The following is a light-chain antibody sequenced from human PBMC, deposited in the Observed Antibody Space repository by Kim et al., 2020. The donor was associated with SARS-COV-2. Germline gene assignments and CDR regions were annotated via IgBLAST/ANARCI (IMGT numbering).Light chain of an antibody. Sequence: QRVSISCTGSSPNIGAGHDVHWYQQLPGTAPKLLIFGNNNRPSGVPDRFSGSKSGTSASLAITGLQADDEADYYCQSYDSSLSGWVFGGGTQLTVL. CDR2: GNN. V-gene: IGLV1-40*01. CDR3: QSYDSSLSGWV. J-gene: IGLJ3*02. CDR1: SPNIGAGHD.